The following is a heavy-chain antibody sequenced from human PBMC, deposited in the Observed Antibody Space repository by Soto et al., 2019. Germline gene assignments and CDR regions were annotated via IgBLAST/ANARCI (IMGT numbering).Heavy chain of an antibody. D-gene: IGHD6-19*01. Sequence: GGSLRLSCAASGFTFSSYGMHWVRQAPGKGLEWVAVIWYDGSNKYYADSVKGRFTISRDNSKNTLYLQMNSLRAEDTAVYYCARVIGPSSVPVNAYYYCMDVWGQGTTVTVSS. CDR1: GFTFSSYG. CDR2: IWYDGSNK. J-gene: IGHJ6*02. V-gene: IGHV3-33*01. CDR3: ARVIGPSSVPVNAYYYCMDV.